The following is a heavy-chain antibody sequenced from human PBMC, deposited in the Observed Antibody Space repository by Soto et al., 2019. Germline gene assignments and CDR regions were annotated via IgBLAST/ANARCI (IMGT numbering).Heavy chain of an antibody. D-gene: IGHD5-18*01. CDR3: TRVLGYTFEPGKTRYYAMDV. J-gene: IGHJ6*02. V-gene: IGHV1-69*01. Sequence: QVQLVQSGAEVKTPGSSVTVSCKTSGGTFSKDAINWVRQPPGQGLEWMGLLIPVFGSPIYAQKFQGRIRITADESTSTAFMDLSSLRSEDTAVYYCTRVLGYTFEPGKTRYYAMDVWGQGTTVSVSS. CDR2: LIPVFGSP. CDR1: GGTFSKDA.